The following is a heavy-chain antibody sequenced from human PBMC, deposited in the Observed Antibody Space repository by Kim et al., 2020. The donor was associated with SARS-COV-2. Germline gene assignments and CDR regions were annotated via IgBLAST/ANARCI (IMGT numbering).Heavy chain of an antibody. CDR3: ARDLGEYYDFWSGFDY. CDR1: GGSISSYY. V-gene: IGHV4-59*01. D-gene: IGHD3-3*01. CDR2: MYYSGST. J-gene: IGHJ4*02. Sequence: SETLSLTCTVSGGSISSYYWSWIRQPQGKGLEWIGYMYYSGSTNYNPSLKIRVTISVDTSKNQFSLKLSSVTAADTAVYYCARDLGEYYDFWSGFDYWGQGTLVTVSS.